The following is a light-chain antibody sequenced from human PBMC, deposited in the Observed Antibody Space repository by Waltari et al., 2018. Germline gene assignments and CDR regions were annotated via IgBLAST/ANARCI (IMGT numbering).Light chain of an antibody. CDR1: SSDLGAYNY. CDR2: DVS. Sequence: QSALTQPASVSGSPGQSITFSCAGTSSDLGAYNYVSWYQQPPGKPPKLIIYDVSHRPSGVSNRFSGSKSGNTASLTISGVQPEDEADYYCNSYTSSTTLLFGGGTKLTVL. CDR3: NSYTSSTTLL. V-gene: IGLV2-14*03. J-gene: IGLJ2*01.